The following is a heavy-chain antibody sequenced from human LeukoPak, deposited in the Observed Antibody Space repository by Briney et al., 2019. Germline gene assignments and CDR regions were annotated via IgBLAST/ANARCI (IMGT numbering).Heavy chain of an antibody. D-gene: IGHD6-13*01. J-gene: IGHJ4*02. Sequence: GGSLRLSCAASGFNYSSYTMNWVRQAPGMGLEWLSYISASRGITYYADSVKGRFTISRDNAKNSLYLRMNSLRAEDTAVYYCAREWEQQLATGYFDYWGQGTLVTVSS. CDR2: ISASRGIT. CDR3: AREWEQQLATGYFDY. V-gene: IGHV3-48*01. CDR1: GFNYSSYT.